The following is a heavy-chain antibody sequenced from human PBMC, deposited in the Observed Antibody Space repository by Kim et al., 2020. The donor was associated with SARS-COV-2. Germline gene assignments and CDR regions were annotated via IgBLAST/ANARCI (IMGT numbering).Heavy chain of an antibody. CDR3: AREGRVAYYYGSGSYYDY. V-gene: IGHV3-30*07. Sequence: KGRFTISRDNSKNTLYLQMNSLRAEDTAVYYCAREGRVAYYYGSGSYYDYWGQGTLVTVSS. J-gene: IGHJ4*02. D-gene: IGHD3-10*01.